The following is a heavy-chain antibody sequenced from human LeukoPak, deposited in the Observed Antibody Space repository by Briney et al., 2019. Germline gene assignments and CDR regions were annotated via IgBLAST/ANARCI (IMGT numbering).Heavy chain of an antibody. CDR3: ARDQMTSRSIGSTGLFDY. D-gene: IGHD1-14*01. J-gene: IGHJ4*02. Sequence: ASVKVSCKASGYTFTGYYMHWVRQAPGQGLEWMGWINPNSGGTNYAQKFQGRVTMTRDTSISTAYMELRSLRSDDTAVYYCARDQMTSRSIGSTGLFDYWGQGTLVTVSS. CDR2: INPNSGGT. CDR1: GYTFTGYY. V-gene: IGHV1-2*02.